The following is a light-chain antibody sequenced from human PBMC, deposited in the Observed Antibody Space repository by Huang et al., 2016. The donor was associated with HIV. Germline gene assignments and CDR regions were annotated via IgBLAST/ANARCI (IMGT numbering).Light chain of an antibody. V-gene: IGKV6D-21*02. CDR2: DAS. J-gene: IGKJ5*01. CDR3: HQSTSFQSIT. CDR1: QSIGNN. Sequence: EIVLTQSPDFQSVTPKEEVTITCRASQSIGNNLHGYQQKPDQSPKLLLKDASKSISGVPSRFSGSGSGTDFTLTIKSLEAEDAAAYFCHQSTSFQSITFGQGTRLEIK.